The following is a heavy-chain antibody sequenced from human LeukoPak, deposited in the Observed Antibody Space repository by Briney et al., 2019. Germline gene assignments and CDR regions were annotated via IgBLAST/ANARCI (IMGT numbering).Heavy chain of an antibody. CDR2: INSDGSST. CDR1: GFTFSSYW. D-gene: IGHD4-17*01. J-gene: IGHJ2*01. CDR3: ARDTVYGDYAWYFDL. V-gene: IGHV3-74*01. Sequence: PGGSLRLSCAASGFTFSSYWMHWVRQAPGRGLVWVSRINSDGSSTSYADSVKGRFTISRDNAKNTLYLQMNSLRAEDTAVYYCARDTVYGDYAWYFDLWGRGTLVTVSS.